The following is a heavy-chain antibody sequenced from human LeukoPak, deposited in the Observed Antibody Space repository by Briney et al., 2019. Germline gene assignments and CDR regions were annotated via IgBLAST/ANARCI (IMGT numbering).Heavy chain of an antibody. CDR3: ARDGITGHSGYDAFDI. CDR2: IGPGDRTL. J-gene: IGHJ3*02. Sequence: PGGSLRLSCAPSGFSVGSYEMNWVRQAAGKGLEWLSNIGPGDRTLYNADAVQGRFTVSRDNAKNSVYLQMKSLRAEDTGVYYCARDGITGHSGYDAFDIWGQGTVVTVSS. D-gene: IGHD5-12*01. V-gene: IGHV3-48*03. CDR1: GFSVGSYE.